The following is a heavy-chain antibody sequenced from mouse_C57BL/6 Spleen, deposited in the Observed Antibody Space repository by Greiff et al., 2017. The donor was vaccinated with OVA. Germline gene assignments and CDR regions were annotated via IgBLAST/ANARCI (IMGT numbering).Heavy chain of an antibody. CDR1: GYTFTDYY. CDR2: INPNNGGT. Sequence: EVQLQQSGPELVKPGASVKISCKASGYTFTDYYMNWVKQSHGKSLEWIGDINPNNGGTSYNQKFKGKATLTVDKSSSTAYMELRSLTSEDSAVYYCARGGGYHLDYWGQGTTLTVSA. V-gene: IGHV1-26*01. CDR3: ARGGGYHLDY. J-gene: IGHJ2*01. D-gene: IGHD1-1*02.